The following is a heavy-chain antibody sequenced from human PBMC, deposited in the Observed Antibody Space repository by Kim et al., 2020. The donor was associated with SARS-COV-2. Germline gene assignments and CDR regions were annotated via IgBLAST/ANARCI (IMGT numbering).Heavy chain of an antibody. D-gene: IGHD1-26*01. CDR2: ISSNGGSI. CDR1: GFTFSGYG. J-gene: IGHJ4*02. CDR3: ARALSGTNCYDY. Sequence: GGSLRLSCAASGFTFSGYGMNWVRQAPGKGLVWVSGISSNGGSITYTDSVKGRFTISRDNSKSSLYLQMNSLRAEDTALYYCARALSGTNCYDYWGQGT. V-gene: IGHV3-74*01.